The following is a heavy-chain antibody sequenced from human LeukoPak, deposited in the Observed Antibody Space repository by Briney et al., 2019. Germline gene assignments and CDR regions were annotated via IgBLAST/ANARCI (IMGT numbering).Heavy chain of an antibody. CDR2: IYHSGST. J-gene: IGHJ4*02. D-gene: IGHD1-26*01. V-gene: IGHV4-38-2*02. CDR1: GGSISSGYY. Sequence: SETLSLTCTVSGGSISSGYYWGWIRQPPGKGLEWIGSIYHSGSTYYNPSLKSRVTISVDTSKNQFSLKLSSVTAADTAVYYCASESSNFDYWGQGTLVTVSP. CDR3: ASESSNFDY.